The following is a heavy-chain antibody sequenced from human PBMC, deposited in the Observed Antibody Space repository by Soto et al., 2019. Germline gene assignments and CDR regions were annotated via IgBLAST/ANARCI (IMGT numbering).Heavy chain of an antibody. CDR2: INHSGST. J-gene: IGHJ4*02. CDR1: GGSFSGYY. D-gene: IGHD3-10*01. CDR3: ARGTRITMVRGVIIPNSDY. V-gene: IGHV4-34*01. Sequence: SETLSLTCAVYGGSFSGYYWSWIRQPPGKGLEWIGEINHSGSTNYNPSLKSRVTISVDTSKNQFSRKLSSVTAADTAVYYCARGTRITMVRGVIIPNSDYWGQGTLVTVSS.